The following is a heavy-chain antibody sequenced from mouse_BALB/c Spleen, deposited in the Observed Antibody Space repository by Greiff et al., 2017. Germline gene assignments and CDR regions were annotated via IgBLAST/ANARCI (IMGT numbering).Heavy chain of an antibody. D-gene: IGHD2-3*01. CDR2: IFPGTGTT. Sequence: VQLQQSGAELVKPGASVKLSCKTSGYTFTSYWIQWVKQRPGQGLGWIGEIFPGTGTTYYNENFKGKATLTIDTSSSTAYMQLSSLTSEDSAVYFCARKDGYPLYAMDYWGQGTSVTVSS. CDR3: ARKDGYPLYAMDY. J-gene: IGHJ4*01. CDR1: GYTFTSYW. V-gene: IGHV1S132*01.